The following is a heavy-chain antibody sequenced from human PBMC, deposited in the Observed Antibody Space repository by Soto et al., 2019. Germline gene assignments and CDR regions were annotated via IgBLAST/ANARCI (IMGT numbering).Heavy chain of an antibody. D-gene: IGHD3-10*01. CDR3: VRGVSPLFYWFYT. CDR2: IIPIFGTA. Sequence: ASVKVSCKASGGTFSSYAISWVRQAPGQGLEWMGGIIPIFGTANYAQKFQGRVTITADESTSTAYMVLSSLRSEDTAVYYCVRGVSPLFYWFYTWGQVNLVTVA. CDR1: GGTFSSYA. V-gene: IGHV1-69*13. J-gene: IGHJ5*02.